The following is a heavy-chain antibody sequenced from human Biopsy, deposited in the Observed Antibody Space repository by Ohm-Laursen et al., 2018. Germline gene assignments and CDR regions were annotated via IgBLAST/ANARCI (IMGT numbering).Heavy chain of an antibody. D-gene: IGHD3-9*01. V-gene: IGHV1-46*02. CDR1: GGTFNNYA. Sequence: GASVKVSCKASGGTFNNYAISWVRQAPGQGLEWMGIINPTGGTTSYAEKFQGRVTLTRDTSTGTVYLELNSLIYEDTALYYCARDETGSSVFGPYYYGMDVWGQGTTVTVSS. CDR3: ARDETGSSVFGPYYYGMDV. J-gene: IGHJ6*02. CDR2: INPTGGTT.